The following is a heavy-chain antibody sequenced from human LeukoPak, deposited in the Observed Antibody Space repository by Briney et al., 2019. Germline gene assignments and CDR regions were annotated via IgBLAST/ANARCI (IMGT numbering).Heavy chain of an antibody. D-gene: IGHD5-12*01. CDR1: GYTFTGYY. CDR3: ARGAYVRSDYDRYYFDY. Sequence: GASVKVSCKASGYTFTGYYMHWVRQAPGQGLEWMGWINPNSGGTNYAQKFQGWVTMTRDTSISTAYMELSRLRSDDTAVYYCARGAYVRSDYDRYYFDYWGQGTLVTVSS. V-gene: IGHV1-2*04. CDR2: INPNSGGT. J-gene: IGHJ4*02.